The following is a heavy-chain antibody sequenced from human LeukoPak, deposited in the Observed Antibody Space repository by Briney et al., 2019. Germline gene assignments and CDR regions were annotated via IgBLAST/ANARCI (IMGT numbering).Heavy chain of an antibody. Sequence: SPTLSLTCAISGDSVSSNSVDWNWIRQSPSRGLEWLGSTYYRSKWYNDYALSVKSRITINPDTSKNQFSLQLNSVTPEDTAVYYCARDRGNLLHYFYYWGQGSLVPVCS. CDR3: ARDRGNLLHYFYY. CDR1: GDSVSSNSVD. V-gene: IGHV6-1*01. J-gene: IGHJ4*01. CDR2: TYYRSKWYN. D-gene: IGHD1-26*01.